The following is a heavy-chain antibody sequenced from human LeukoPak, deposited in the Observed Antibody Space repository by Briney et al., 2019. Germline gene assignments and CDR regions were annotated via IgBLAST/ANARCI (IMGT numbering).Heavy chain of an antibody. CDR2: IIPIFGTA. J-gene: IGHJ4*02. V-gene: IGHV1-69*05. Sequence: SVKVSCKASGGTFSSYAISWVRQAPGQGPEWMGRIIPIFGTANYAQKFQGRVTITTDESTSTAYMELSSLRSEDTAVYYCARDVMVRGVIIGGFDYWGQGTLVTVSS. CDR3: ARDVMVRGVIIGGFDY. D-gene: IGHD3-10*01. CDR1: GGTFSSYA.